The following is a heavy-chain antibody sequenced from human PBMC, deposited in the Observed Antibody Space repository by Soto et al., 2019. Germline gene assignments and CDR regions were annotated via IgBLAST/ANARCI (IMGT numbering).Heavy chain of an antibody. D-gene: IGHD3-10*01. Sequence: GGSLRLSCAASGFTFSSYGMTWVRQAPGKGLEWVSGISGSGDSTYYADSVKGRFTISRDNSKNTLYLQMNSLRAEDTAVYYCARLPQYYYSSRSPNWFDPWGQGTLVTVSS. J-gene: IGHJ5*02. CDR2: ISGSGDST. CDR1: GFTFSSYG. CDR3: ARLPQYYYSSRSPNWFDP. V-gene: IGHV3-23*01.